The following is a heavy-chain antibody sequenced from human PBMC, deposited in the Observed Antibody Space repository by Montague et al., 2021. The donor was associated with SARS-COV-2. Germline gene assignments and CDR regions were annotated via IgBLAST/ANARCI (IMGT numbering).Heavy chain of an antibody. CDR1: GGSISPYY. V-gene: IGHV4-59*01. Sequence: SETLSLTCTVSGGSISPYYWTWIRQPPGKGLEWIGYIYYTGNTKYKPSLKCRVTISVDTSKNQFSLNLKSVTAADTAVYYCARDRGRYFDSGSYNWLDAWGQGTLVTVSS. D-gene: IGHD3-10*01. CDR2: IYYTGNT. J-gene: IGHJ5*02. CDR3: ARDRGRYFDSGSYNWLDA.